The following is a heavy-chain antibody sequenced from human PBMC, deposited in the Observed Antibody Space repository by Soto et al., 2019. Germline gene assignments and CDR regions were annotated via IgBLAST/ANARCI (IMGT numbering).Heavy chain of an antibody. J-gene: IGHJ6*01. V-gene: IGHV3-21*01. CDR3: AIAHTIFGMVIIPHFGLDV. D-gene: IGHD3-3*01. CDR2: ISSSSSYI. Sequence: GGSLRLSCAASGFTFSSYSMNWVRQAPGKGLEWISSISSSSSYIYYAPSVKGRFSIPRDSGQNSLYLLMNRVRSEYMAVYYFAIAHTIFGMVIIPHFGLDVWRQRTT. CDR1: GFTFSSYS.